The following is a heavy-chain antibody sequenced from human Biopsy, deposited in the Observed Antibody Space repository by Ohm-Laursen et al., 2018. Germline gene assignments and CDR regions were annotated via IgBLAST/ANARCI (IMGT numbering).Heavy chain of an antibody. CDR2: VHNGGIT. V-gene: IGHV4-59*01. D-gene: IGHD3-3*01. Sequence: GTLSLTCAVSGGSIISYYWTWIRQTPGKGLEWIGHVHNGGITTYNPSLKSRVTISKDTSKNQFSLQLSSVTAADTAVYYCARTPRDSFWSGSYKRGLWFDPWGQGTLVTVSS. J-gene: IGHJ5*02. CDR1: GGSIISYY. CDR3: ARTPRDSFWSGSYKRGLWFDP.